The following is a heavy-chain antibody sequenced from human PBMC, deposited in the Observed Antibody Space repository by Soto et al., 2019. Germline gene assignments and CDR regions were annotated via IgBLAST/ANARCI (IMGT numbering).Heavy chain of an antibody. CDR3: ARATAVADEIVYGLDV. Sequence: QVQLQESGPGLVKPSGTLSLSCAVSGDSISRRNWWSWVRQSPGQGLEWIGEIHHSGSTNYNLSLKSRVTISIDKSKNHFSLSLTSVTAADTAVSYCARATAVADEIVYGLDVWGQGTAVPVSS. V-gene: IGHV4-4*02. J-gene: IGHJ6*02. CDR1: GDSISRRNW. CDR2: IHHSGST. D-gene: IGHD2-21*02.